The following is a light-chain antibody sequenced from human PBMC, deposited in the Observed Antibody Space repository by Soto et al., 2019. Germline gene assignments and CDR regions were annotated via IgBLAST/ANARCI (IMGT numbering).Light chain of an antibody. J-gene: IGKJ1*01. Sequence: EIVLTQSPATLSLSPGDRATLSCRASQSIGTYLAWYQQKPGQAPTLLIYDASNMATGIPARFSGSGSGTDFTLTISSLEPEDFAVYFCQHRSNSPPTWTFGQGTKVEIK. CDR2: DAS. CDR1: QSIGTY. CDR3: QHRSNSPPTWT. V-gene: IGKV3-11*01.